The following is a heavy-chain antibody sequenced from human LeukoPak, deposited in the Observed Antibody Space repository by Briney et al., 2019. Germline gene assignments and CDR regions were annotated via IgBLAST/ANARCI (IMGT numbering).Heavy chain of an antibody. CDR2: IYTSGST. D-gene: IGHD5-12*01. J-gene: IGHJ3*02. CDR1: GGSISSGSYY. V-gene: IGHV4-61*02. Sequence: SQTLSLTCTVSGGSISSGSYYWSWTRQPPGKGLDWIGRIYTSGSTNYNPPLKSRVTIAVATSKNQSSLKLSSVTAADTAEYYCARATLGGGYERVGFDIWGQGTMVTVSS. CDR3: ARATLGGGYERVGFDI.